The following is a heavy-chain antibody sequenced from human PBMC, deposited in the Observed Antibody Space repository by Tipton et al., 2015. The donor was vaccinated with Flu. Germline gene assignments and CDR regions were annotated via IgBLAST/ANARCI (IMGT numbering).Heavy chain of an antibody. CDR3: ARVSPGVESWFDP. J-gene: IGHJ5*02. CDR2: ISTSGST. D-gene: IGHD3-3*01. CDR1: GGSISSGTYY. Sequence: TLSLTCSVSGGSISSGTYYWSWIRQPAGKGLEWIGRISTSGSTNYNPSLQSRVTISVDWSKNQFSLNLTSVTAADTAVYYCARVSPGVESWFDPWGQGTLVTVSS. V-gene: IGHV4-61*02.